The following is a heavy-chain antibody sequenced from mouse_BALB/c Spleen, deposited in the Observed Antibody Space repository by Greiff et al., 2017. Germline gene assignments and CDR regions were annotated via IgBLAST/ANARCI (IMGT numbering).Heavy chain of an antibody. J-gene: IGHJ2*01. CDR3: ARSGTVVATDAMDY. V-gene: IGHV1S137*01. CDR2: ISTYYGDA. D-gene: IGHD1-1*01. CDR1: GYTFTDYA. Sequence: VQLQQSGAELVRPGVSVKISCKGSGYTFTDYAMHWVKQSHAKSLEWIGVISTYYGDASYNQKFKGKATMTVDKSSSTAYMELARLTSEDSAIYYCARSGTVVATDAMDYWGQGTTLTVSS.